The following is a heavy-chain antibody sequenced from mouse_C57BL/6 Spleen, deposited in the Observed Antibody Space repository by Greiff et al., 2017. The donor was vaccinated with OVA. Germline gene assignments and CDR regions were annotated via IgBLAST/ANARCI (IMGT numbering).Heavy chain of an antibody. Sequence: EVKLMESEGGLVQPGSSMKLSCTASGFTFSDYYMAWVRQVPEKGLEWVANINYDGSSTYYLDSLKSRFIISRDNAKNILYLQMSSLKSEDTATYYCARDRWYYGSSRYYYAMDYWGQGTSGTVSS. CDR2: INYDGSST. CDR3: ARDRWYYGSSRYYYAMDY. CDR1: GFTFSDYY. D-gene: IGHD1-1*01. V-gene: IGHV5-16*01. J-gene: IGHJ4*01.